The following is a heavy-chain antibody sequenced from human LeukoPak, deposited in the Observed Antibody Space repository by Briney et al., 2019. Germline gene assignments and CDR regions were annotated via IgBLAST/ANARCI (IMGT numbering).Heavy chain of an antibody. Sequence: GGSLRLSCAASGFTFSDYYMSWIRQAPGKGLEWVSYISSSSSYTNYADSVKGRFTISRDNAKNSLYLQMNSLRAEDTAVYYCATNYDILTGSPKDDAFDIWGQRTVVTVSS. J-gene: IGHJ3*02. CDR2: ISSSSSYT. CDR1: GFTFSDYY. CDR3: ATNYDILTGSPKDDAFDI. V-gene: IGHV3-11*03. D-gene: IGHD3-9*01.